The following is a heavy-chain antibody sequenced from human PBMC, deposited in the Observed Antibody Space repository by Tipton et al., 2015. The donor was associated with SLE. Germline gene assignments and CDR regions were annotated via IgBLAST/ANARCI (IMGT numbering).Heavy chain of an antibody. CDR1: GFTVTYDY. CDR2: ISSTGGST. D-gene: IGHD5-12*01. V-gene: IGHV3-23*01. J-gene: IGHJ4*02. Sequence: SLRLSCAASGFTVTYDYMTWVRQAPGKGLEWVSGISSTGGSTFYADSVKGRFTISKDNSKNTLYLQMNSLRAQDTAIYYCAKKLTASGYDWWGQGTLVTVSS. CDR3: AKKLTASGYDW.